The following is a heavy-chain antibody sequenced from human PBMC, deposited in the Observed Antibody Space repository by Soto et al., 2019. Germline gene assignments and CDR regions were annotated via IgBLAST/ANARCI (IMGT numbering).Heavy chain of an antibody. J-gene: IGHJ5*02. V-gene: IGHV4-30-4*01. CDR1: GGSISSGDYY. CDR3: ARVPYSSSWYVGWFDP. D-gene: IGHD6-13*01. CDR2: IYYSGST. Sequence: QVQLQESGPGLVKPSQTLSLTCTVSGGSISSGDYYWSWIRQPPGKGLEWIGYIYYSGSTYYNPSLKSRVTISVDTSKNQFSLKLSSVTAADTAVYYCARVPYSSSWYVGWFDPWGQGTLVTVSS.